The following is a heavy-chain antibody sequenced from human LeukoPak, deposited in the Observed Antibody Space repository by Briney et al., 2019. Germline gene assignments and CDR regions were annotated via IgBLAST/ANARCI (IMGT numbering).Heavy chain of an antibody. J-gene: IGHJ4*02. Sequence: GGSLRLSCAASGFTFGNYAMTWVRQAPGKGLEWVSTVSSSGAYTHYADSVKGRFTISRDNSKSTLYLQMNSLRAEDTAVYYCAKDLQWLVINYWGQGTLVTVSS. CDR1: GFTFGNYA. CDR3: AKDLQWLVINY. V-gene: IGHV3-23*01. CDR2: VSSSGAYT. D-gene: IGHD6-19*01.